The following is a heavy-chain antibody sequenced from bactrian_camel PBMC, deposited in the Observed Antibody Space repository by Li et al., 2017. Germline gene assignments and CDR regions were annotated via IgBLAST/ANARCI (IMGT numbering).Heavy chain of an antibody. CDR1: GFTSSSNA. CDR3: AADSPSLRVYGGNWCTDRLDPTYNY. J-gene: IGHJ4*01. CDR2: IDSDGAT. V-gene: IGHV3S53*01. Sequence: HVQLVESGGGSVQAGGSLRLSCPLSGFTSSSNAVGWFRRSLENERAGKEREGVAAIDSDGATNYADFVKGRFTISKDNANNTLYLEMNSLKPEDTAIYYCAADSPSLRVYGGNWCTDRLDPTYNYWGQGTQVTVS. D-gene: IGHD6*01.